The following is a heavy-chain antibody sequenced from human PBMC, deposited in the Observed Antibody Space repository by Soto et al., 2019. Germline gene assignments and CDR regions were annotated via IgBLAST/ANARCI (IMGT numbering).Heavy chain of an antibody. CDR1: SGSFSGYC. CDR2: INHSGST. Sequence: PSETRSLRCGIYSGSFSGYCWRWMRHPPGRGLEGIGEINHSGSTNYNPSLKGRVTIPVDTYKTQFSRKLSSVSAEDTAVYYCARGLRDIAARLDAFDIWGQGTMVTVSS. CDR3: ARGLRDIAARLDAFDI. J-gene: IGHJ3*02. D-gene: IGHD6-6*01. V-gene: IGHV4-34*01.